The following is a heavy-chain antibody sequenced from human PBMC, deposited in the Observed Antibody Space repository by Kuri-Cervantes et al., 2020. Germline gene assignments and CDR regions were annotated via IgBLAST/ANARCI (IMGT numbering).Heavy chain of an antibody. D-gene: IGHD1-1*01. V-gene: IGHV3-7*01. CDR2: IKKDGSDG. CDR1: GFTFSNYW. CDR3: ARGVGTTQGKYFFDC. J-gene: IGHJ4*02. Sequence: GESLKISCAASGFTFSNYWMAWVRQAPGKGLEWVAMIKKDGSDGYYVDSVKGRFTISRDNVINSLFLQINSLRAEDSAVYYCARGVGTTQGKYFFDCWGQGTLVTVSS.